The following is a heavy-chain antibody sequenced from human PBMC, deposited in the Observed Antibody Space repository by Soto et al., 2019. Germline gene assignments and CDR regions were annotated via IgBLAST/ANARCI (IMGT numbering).Heavy chain of an antibody. CDR2: IVVGSGNT. D-gene: IGHD5-12*01. J-gene: IGHJ6*02. CDR1: GFTFITSA. CDR3: AVGYSDYDFAVAGGFYYGMDV. V-gene: IGHV1-58*01. Sequence: GASVKVSCKASGFTFITSAVQWVRQARGQRPEWIGWIVVGSGNTNYAQKFEKRVALTRVLSSSTAYMELSSLRSEDTAVYYCAVGYSDYDFAVAGGFYYGMDVWGQGTTVTVSS.